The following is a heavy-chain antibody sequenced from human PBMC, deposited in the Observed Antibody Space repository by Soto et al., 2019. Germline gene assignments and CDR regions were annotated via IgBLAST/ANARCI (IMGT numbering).Heavy chain of an antibody. CDR1: GGSISSGDYY. Sequence: SETLSLTCTVSGGSISSGDYYWSWIRKPPGKGLEWIGYIYYSGSTYYNPSLKSRVTISVDTSKNQFSLKLSSVTAADTAVYYCASLSMVRGVLYGMDVWGQGTTVTVSS. J-gene: IGHJ6*02. V-gene: IGHV4-30-4*01. D-gene: IGHD3-10*01. CDR3: ASLSMVRGVLYGMDV. CDR2: IYYSGST.